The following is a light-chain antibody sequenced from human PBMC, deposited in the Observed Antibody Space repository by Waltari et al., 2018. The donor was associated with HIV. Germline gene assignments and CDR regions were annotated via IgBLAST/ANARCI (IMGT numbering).Light chain of an antibody. CDR1: TSNIGLTP. V-gene: IGLV1-44*01. CDR3: AAWDYSLNGLYV. Sequence: QSVLTQPPSASGTPGQSVTISCSGSTSNIGLTPVNWYQHLPGTAPKLLIYGNDQRPSGVPDRFSGSKSGTSASLAISGLQSEDEADYYCAAWDYSLNGLYVFGTGTKVTVV. J-gene: IGLJ1*01. CDR2: GND.